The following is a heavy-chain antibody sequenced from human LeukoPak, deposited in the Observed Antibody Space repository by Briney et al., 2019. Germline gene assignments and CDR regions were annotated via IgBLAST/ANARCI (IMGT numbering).Heavy chain of an antibody. CDR1: GGTFSSYA. CDR3: ARASSDDTAMATPFAY. D-gene: IGHD5-18*01. CDR2: IIPIFGTA. J-gene: IGHJ4*02. V-gene: IGHV1-69*01. Sequence: GSSVKVSCRASGGTFSSYAISWVRQAPGQGLEWMGGIIPIFGTANYAQKFQGRVTITADESTSTAYMELSRLRSEDTAIYYCARASSDDTAMATPFAYWGQGTLVIVSS.